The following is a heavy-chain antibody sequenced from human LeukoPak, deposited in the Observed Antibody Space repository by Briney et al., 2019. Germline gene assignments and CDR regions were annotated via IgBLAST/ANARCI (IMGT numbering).Heavy chain of an antibody. CDR2: INPNSGGT. V-gene: IGHV1-2*02. Sequence: GASVKVSCKASGYTFTGYYMHWVRQAPGQGLERMGWINPNSGGTNYAQKFQGRVTMTRDTSISTAYMELSRLRSDDTAVYYCARGPYYYGSGSYNWFDPWGQGTLVTVSS. CDR3: ARGPYYYGSGSYNWFDP. D-gene: IGHD3-10*01. J-gene: IGHJ5*02. CDR1: GYTFTGYY.